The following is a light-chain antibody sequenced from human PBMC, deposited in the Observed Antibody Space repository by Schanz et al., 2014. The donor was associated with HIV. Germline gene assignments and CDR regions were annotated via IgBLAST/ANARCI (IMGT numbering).Light chain of an antibody. V-gene: IGKV1-5*03. J-gene: IGKJ1*01. CDR1: QGISNY. Sequence: DIQMTQSPSYLSASVGDRITITCRASQGISNYLAWYQQKPGKAPKLLIYKASSLESGVPSRFSGSGSGTEFTLTISSLQPDDFATYYCQQYNTYWTFGQGTKVEIK. CDR3: QQYNTYWT. CDR2: KAS.